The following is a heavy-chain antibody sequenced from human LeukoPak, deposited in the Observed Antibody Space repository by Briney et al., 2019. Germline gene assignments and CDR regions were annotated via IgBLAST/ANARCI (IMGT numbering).Heavy chain of an antibody. J-gene: IGHJ4*02. V-gene: IGHV1-2*02. D-gene: IGHD3-16*01. Sequence: ASVKVSCKASGYTFTGYYIHWVRQAPGQGLEWMGWINPNSGGTNYAQKFQGRVTMTRDTSISTAYMELSRLRSDDTAVYYCARERMGGGRQSLFFDYWGQGTLVTVSS. CDR3: ARERMGGGRQSLFFDY. CDR1: GYTFTGYY. CDR2: INPNSGGT.